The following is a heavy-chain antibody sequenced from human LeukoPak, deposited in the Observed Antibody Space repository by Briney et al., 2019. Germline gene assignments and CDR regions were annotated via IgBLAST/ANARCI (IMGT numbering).Heavy chain of an antibody. V-gene: IGHV1-8*01. Sequence: GASVKVPCKASGYTFTSYDINWVRQATGQGLEWMGWMNPNSGNTGYAQKFQGRVTMTRNTSISTAYMELSSLRSEDTAVYYCARGGSSSSLYYYYYGMDVWGQGTTVTVSS. J-gene: IGHJ6*02. CDR1: GYTFTSYD. CDR3: ARGGSSSSLYYYYYGMDV. D-gene: IGHD6-13*01. CDR2: MNPNSGNT.